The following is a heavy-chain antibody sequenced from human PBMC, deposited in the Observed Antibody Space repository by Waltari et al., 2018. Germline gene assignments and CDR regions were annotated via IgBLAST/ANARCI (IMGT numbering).Heavy chain of an antibody. Sequence: QVQLQESGPGLVKPSQTLSLTCTVSGGSISSGDYYWSWIRQPPGKVRGGSGYIDCRGSTYYTPSLKSRVTISVDTSKNQFSLKLSSVTAADTAVYYCAREGGDHYYYYYMDVWGKGTTVTVSS. CDR1: GGSISSGDYY. V-gene: IGHV4-30-4*08. CDR3: AREGGDHYYYYYMDV. CDR2: IDCRGST. D-gene: IGHD2-21*01. J-gene: IGHJ6*03.